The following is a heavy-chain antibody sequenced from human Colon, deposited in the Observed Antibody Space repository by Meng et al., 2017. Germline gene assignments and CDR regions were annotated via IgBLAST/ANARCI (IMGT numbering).Heavy chain of an antibody. Sequence: QVQLQESGPGLVKPSQTLSLTCTVPGGSISSGTYYWGWIRQLPGKGLEWIAYIHYSGSTYYSPSLKSRVTISVDTSKNQLSLKLSSMTAADTAVYYCARYVFDSSSLYSNWFDPWGQGTLVTVSS. CDR3: ARYVFDSSSLYSNWFDP. CDR1: GGSISSGTYY. V-gene: IGHV4-31*03. D-gene: IGHD3-22*01. CDR2: IHYSGST. J-gene: IGHJ5*02.